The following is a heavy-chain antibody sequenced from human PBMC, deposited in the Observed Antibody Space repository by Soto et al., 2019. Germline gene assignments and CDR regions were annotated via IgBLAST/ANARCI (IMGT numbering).Heavy chain of an antibody. V-gene: IGHV4-4*02. CDR2: IYHAGST. J-gene: IGHJ4*02. CDR1: GGTIRSPDW. CDR3: ARGPPIVGNTTPLDS. Sequence: SETLSLTCGVSGGTIRSPDWWTWVRQPPGKGLEWIGDIYHAGSTKYNPSLERRVTMSVDTSNNQFALTLTSVTAADTAVYFCARGPPIVGNTTPLDSWGQGTLVTVSS. D-gene: IGHD1-26*01.